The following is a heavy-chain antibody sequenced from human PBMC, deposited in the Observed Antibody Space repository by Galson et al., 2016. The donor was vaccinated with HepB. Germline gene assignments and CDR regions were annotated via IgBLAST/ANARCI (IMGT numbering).Heavy chain of an antibody. J-gene: IGHJ4*02. Sequence: SLRLSCAASGFSFSDYGMHWVRQAPGKGLDWVASTSYDGRSTHYADSVKGRFPVSRENPKTTLYLLMNSLTTEDTAVYYCAKERFFGGNIDYWGQGTLVTVSS. CDR2: TSYDGRST. CDR3: AKERFFGGNIDY. CDR1: GFSFSDYG. D-gene: IGHD3-10*01. V-gene: IGHV3-30*18.